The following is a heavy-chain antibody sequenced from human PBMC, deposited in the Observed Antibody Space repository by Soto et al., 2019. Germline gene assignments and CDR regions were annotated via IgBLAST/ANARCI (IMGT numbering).Heavy chain of an antibody. CDR1: GFTFTSYS. CDR2: IRQDGHEK. J-gene: IGHJ4*02. Sequence: GSLRLSCAVSGFTFTSYSMSGVRQAPGEGLEWVANIRQDGHEKYYVDSVRGRFTISRDNAQNSLYLQMDSLRAEDTAMYYCARDLPGYCSTTNCYYYFDFWGQGTLVTVSS. CDR3: ARDLPGYCSTTNCYYYFDF. D-gene: IGHD2-2*01. V-gene: IGHV3-7*03.